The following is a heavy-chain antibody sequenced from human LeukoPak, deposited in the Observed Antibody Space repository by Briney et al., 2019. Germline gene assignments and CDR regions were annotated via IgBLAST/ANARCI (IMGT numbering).Heavy chain of an antibody. CDR3: ARTIVVVPAAYYGMDV. Sequence: GGSLRLSCAASGFTFSSYWMSWVRKAPGKGLEWVSYISSSSSTIYYADSVKGRFTISRDNAKNSLYLQMNSLRAEDTAVYYCARTIVVVPAAYYGMDVWGQGTTVTVSS. J-gene: IGHJ6*02. CDR1: GFTFSSYW. D-gene: IGHD2-2*01. V-gene: IGHV3-48*04. CDR2: ISSSSSTI.